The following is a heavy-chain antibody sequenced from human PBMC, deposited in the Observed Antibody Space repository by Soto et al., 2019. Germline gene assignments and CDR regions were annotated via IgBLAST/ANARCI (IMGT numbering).Heavy chain of an antibody. V-gene: IGHV1-18*01. J-gene: IGHJ6*02. Sequence: QVQLVQSGAEVKKPGASVKVSCKASGYTFTSYGISWVRQAPGQGLEWMGWISAYNGNTNYAQKLQGRVTMTTDTSTSTAYMERRSLRSDDTAVYYCARGGCISTSCYVGYYYGMDVWGQGTTVTVSS. CDR3: ARGGCISTSCYVGYYYGMDV. CDR2: ISAYNGNT. D-gene: IGHD2-2*01. CDR1: GYTFTSYG.